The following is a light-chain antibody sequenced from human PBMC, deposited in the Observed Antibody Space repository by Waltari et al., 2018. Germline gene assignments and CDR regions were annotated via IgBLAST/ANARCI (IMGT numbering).Light chain of an antibody. J-gene: IGKJ1*01. CDR3: QQYYRSRT. CDR1: QSVLYNSNDKNY. V-gene: IGKV4-1*01. CDR2: WSS. Sequence: DIVMTQSPDSLAVSLGERATINCKSSQSVLYNSNDKNYLAWYQQKPGQPPKLLIYWSSTRESGVPDRFSGRGSGTDFTLTSSSLQAEDVAVYYCQQYYRSRTFGQGTKVEIK.